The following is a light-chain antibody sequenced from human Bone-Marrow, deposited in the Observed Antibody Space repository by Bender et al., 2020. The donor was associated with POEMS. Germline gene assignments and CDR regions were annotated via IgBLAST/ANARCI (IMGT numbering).Light chain of an antibody. J-gene: IGLJ2*01. CDR1: NTDAATYNR. Sequence: QSALTQPPSVSGSPGQSVTISCTGANTDAATYNRVSWYQQPPGTAPKLIIYEVVYRPSGVPDRFSGSKSANATSLTISGLQAEDEGDYYCASYTGATWLFGGGTKLTVL. CDR3: ASYTGATWL. CDR2: EVV. V-gene: IGLV2-18*02.